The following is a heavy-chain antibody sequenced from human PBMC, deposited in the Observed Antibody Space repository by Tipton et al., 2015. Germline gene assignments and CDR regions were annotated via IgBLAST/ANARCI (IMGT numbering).Heavy chain of an antibody. J-gene: IGHJ4*02. D-gene: IGHD3-16*01. CDR1: GGSIIRGDYY. CDR3: ARHSSLRRYFDY. V-gene: IGHV4-39*01. CDR2: IYYSGST. Sequence: TLSLTCTVSGGSIIRGDYYWSWIRQPPGKGLEWIGSIYYSGSTSYNPSLKSRVTISVDTSKNQFSLKLSSVTAADTAVYFCARHSSLRRYFDYWGQGTLVTVSS.